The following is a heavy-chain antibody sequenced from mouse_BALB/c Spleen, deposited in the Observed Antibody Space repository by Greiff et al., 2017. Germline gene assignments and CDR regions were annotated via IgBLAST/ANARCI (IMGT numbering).Heavy chain of an antibody. CDR3: TRGPGSSYRYFDV. J-gene: IGHJ1*01. D-gene: IGHD1-1*01. CDR2: ISSGGSYT. V-gene: IGHV5-6-4*01. Sequence: EVMLVESGGGLVKPGGSLKLSCAASGFTFSSYTMSWVRQTPEKRLEWVATISSGGSYTYYPDSVKGRFTISRDNAKNTLYLQMSSLKSEDTAMYYCTRGPGSSYRYFDVWGAGTTVTVSS. CDR1: GFTFSSYT.